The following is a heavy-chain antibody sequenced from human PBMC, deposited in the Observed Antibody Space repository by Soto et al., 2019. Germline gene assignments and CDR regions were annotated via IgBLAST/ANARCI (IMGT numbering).Heavy chain of an antibody. CDR1: GVRFCSSA. CDR2: IVVGSGNT. CDR3: AADRAGDSDAFDL. D-gene: IGHD4-17*01. V-gene: IGHV1-58*01. Sequence: ASVKVSWKGWGVRFCSSAVQWVRQTRGQRLEWIAWIVVGSGNTNRPQKFQGRVTVTRDMSTSTAYMELSSLRSEDTDVYYCAADRAGDSDAFDLWG. J-gene: IGHJ3*01.